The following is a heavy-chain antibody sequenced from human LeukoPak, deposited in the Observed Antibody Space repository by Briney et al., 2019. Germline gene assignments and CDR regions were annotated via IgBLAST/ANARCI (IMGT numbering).Heavy chain of an antibody. Sequence: SETLSLTCTVSGGSISSYYWSWIRQPPGKGLEWLGYIYYSGSTNYNPSLKSRVTISVDTSKNQFSLKLSSVTAADTAVYYCARVGYTSGWSPGDYWGQGTLVTVSS. V-gene: IGHV4-59*01. CDR1: GGSISSYY. CDR3: ARVGYTSGWSPGDY. D-gene: IGHD6-19*01. J-gene: IGHJ4*02. CDR2: IYYSGST.